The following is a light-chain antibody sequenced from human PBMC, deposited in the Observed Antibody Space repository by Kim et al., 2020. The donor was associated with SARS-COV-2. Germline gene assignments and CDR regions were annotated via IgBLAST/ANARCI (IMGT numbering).Light chain of an antibody. CDR1: QSIGSW. Sequence: DIQVTQSPSTLSASVGDRVTITCRASQSIGSWLAWFQQKPGKAPKLLIYEASSLQGGVPSRFSGSGSGTEFTLTISSLQPDDFTTYYCQQYNSYLYTFGQGTKLEI. J-gene: IGKJ2*01. CDR2: EAS. CDR3: QQYNSYLYT. V-gene: IGKV1-5*03.